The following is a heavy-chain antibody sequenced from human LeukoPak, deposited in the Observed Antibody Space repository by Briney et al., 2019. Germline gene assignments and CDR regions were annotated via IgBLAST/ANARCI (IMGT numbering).Heavy chain of an antibody. Sequence: PSETLSLTCTVSGGSISNYYWSWIRQPPGKGLEWIGYIFYSGSTNYNPSLKSRVTISVDTSKNQFSLKVTSATAADTAVYYCARGGSSGYDPFDYWGQGTLVIVSS. CDR3: ARGGSSGYDPFDY. D-gene: IGHD5-12*01. J-gene: IGHJ4*02. V-gene: IGHV4-59*01. CDR2: IFYSGST. CDR1: GGSISNYY.